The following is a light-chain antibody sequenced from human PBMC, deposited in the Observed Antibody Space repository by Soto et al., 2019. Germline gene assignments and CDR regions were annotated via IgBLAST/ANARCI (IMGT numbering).Light chain of an antibody. CDR2: EVF. J-gene: IGLJ2*01. CDR1: SRDVGCYNY. V-gene: IGLV2-14*01. CDR3: SSYTHDSTLV. Sequence: QSVLTPPASVSGSPGQSITIACTATSRDVGCYNYVSWYQQYPGKAPKRMIYEVFNRPSGVSNRFSGSKSGNTASLIISGLQAEDEAYYYCSSYTHDSTLVFGGGTKLTVL.